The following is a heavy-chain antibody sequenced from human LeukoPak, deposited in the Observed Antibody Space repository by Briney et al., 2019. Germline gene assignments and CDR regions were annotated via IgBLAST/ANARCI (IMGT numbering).Heavy chain of an antibody. CDR3: ARDVGGTLGY. CDR1: GFTFSSYW. J-gene: IGHJ4*02. CDR2: IKGDRSAK. Sequence: GGSLRLSCAASGFTFSSYWMAWVRQAPGKGLEWVANIKGDRSAKHQADSVKGRFTISRDNAQNSLYLQMSGLRVEDTAVYYCARDVGGTLGYWGQGSLVTVSS. V-gene: IGHV3-7*01.